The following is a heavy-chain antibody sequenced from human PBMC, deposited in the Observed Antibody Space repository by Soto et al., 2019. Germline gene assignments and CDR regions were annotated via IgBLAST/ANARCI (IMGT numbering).Heavy chain of an antibody. CDR2: ISYDGSNK. Sequence: GGSLRLSCAASGFTFSSYGMHLVREAPGKGLEWVAVISYDGSNKYYADSVKGRFTISRDNSKDTLYLQMNSLRAEDTAAYYCARPCYDFWSGYYTGLTDYYGMDVWGQGTTVTVSS. CDR3: ARPCYDFWSGYYTGLTDYYGMDV. J-gene: IGHJ6*02. CDR1: GFTFSSYG. V-gene: IGHV3-30*03. D-gene: IGHD3-3*01.